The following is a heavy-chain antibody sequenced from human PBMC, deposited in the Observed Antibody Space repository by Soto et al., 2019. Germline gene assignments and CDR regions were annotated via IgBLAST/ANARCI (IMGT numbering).Heavy chain of an antibody. CDR3: AREEGYCSGGSCYPDAFDI. J-gene: IGHJ3*02. V-gene: IGHV3-30-3*01. CDR1: GFTFSSYA. D-gene: IGHD2-15*01. Sequence: QVQLVESGGGVVQPGRSLRLSCAASGFTFSSYAMHWVRQAPGKGLEWVAVISYDGSNKYYADSVKGRFTISRDNSKNTLYLQMNGLRVEDTAVYYCAREEGYCSGGSCYPDAFDIWVQGTMVTVSS. CDR2: ISYDGSNK.